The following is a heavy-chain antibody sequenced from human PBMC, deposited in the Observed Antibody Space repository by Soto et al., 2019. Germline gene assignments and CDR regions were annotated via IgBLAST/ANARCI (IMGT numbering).Heavy chain of an antibody. Sequence: KPSETLSLTCAVSGDSISGSQWWSWVRLPPGKGLEWIGEISHTGSSYYNPSLKSRVTISVDTSKNQFSLKLDSVTAADTAVYYCARDLDTATYFDYWGHGTLVTVSS. V-gene: IGHV4-4*02. CDR2: ISHTGSS. J-gene: IGHJ4*01. D-gene: IGHD5-18*01. CDR1: GDSISGSQW. CDR3: ARDLDTATYFDY.